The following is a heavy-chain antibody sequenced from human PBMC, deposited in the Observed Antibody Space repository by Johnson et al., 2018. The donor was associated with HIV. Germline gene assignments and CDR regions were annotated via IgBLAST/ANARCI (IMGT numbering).Heavy chain of an antibody. CDR2: IKQDGSEK. CDR3: TTYSIIHAFDI. J-gene: IGHJ3*02. V-gene: IGHV3-7*03. Sequence: VQLVESGGGLVQPGGSLRLSCAASGFTFSSYWMIWVRQAPGKGLEWVANIKQDGSEKYYVDSVKGRFTISRDNAKNSLYLQMNSLRAEDTALYYCTTYSIIHAFDIWGQGTMVTVSS. D-gene: IGHD6-13*01. CDR1: GFTFSSYW.